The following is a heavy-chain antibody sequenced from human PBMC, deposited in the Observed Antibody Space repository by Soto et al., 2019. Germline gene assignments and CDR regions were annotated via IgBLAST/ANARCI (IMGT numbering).Heavy chain of an antibody. Sequence: GESLKISCKGSGYSFTSYWIGWVRQMPGKGLEWMGIIYPGDSDTRYSPSFQGQVTTSADKSISTAYLQWSSLKASDTAMYYCARSPGTIFGVVDAFDIWGQGTMVTVSS. V-gene: IGHV5-51*01. D-gene: IGHD3-3*01. J-gene: IGHJ3*02. CDR2: IYPGDSDT. CDR1: GYSFTSYW. CDR3: ARSPGTIFGVVDAFDI.